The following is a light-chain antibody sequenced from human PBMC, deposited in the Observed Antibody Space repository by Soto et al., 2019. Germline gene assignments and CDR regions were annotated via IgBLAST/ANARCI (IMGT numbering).Light chain of an antibody. Sequence: AIRMTQSPSSLSAYIGDTVAITCRASQDIGTVVAWYQQKPGRAPKVLISGASSLEYGVPSRFRGSGSRTDFTLTITSVQSEDFATYYCQRTYNALTFGPGTKVDIK. CDR1: QDIGTV. J-gene: IGKJ3*01. CDR2: GAS. V-gene: IGKV1-8*01. CDR3: QRTYNALT.